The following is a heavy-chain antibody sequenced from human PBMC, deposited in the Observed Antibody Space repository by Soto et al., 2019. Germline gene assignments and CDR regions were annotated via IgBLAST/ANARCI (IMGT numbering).Heavy chain of an antibody. CDR1: GGSIGSGGYY. CDR2: IYYSGST. J-gene: IGHJ5*02. V-gene: IGHV4-31*03. CDR3: ARVRPYSNLWFDP. D-gene: IGHD4-4*01. Sequence: PSETLPLTCTVSGGSIGSGGYYWSWIRQHPGKGLEWIGYIYYSGSTYYNPSLKSRVTISVDTSKNQFSLKLSSVTAADTAVYYCARVRPYSNLWFDPWGQGILVTVSS.